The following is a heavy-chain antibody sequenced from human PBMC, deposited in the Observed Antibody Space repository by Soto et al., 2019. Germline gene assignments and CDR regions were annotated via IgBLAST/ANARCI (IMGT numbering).Heavy chain of an antibody. Sequence: GGSLRLSCAASGFTFSSYAMSWVRQAPGKGLEWVSAISGSGGSTYYADSVKGRFTISRDNSKNTLYLQMNSLRAEDTAVYYCAKVPLSTIFGVVIIPGWFDPWGQGTLVTVSS. D-gene: IGHD3-3*01. V-gene: IGHV3-23*01. CDR1: GFTFSSYA. CDR2: ISGSGGST. CDR3: AKVPLSTIFGVVIIPGWFDP. J-gene: IGHJ5*02.